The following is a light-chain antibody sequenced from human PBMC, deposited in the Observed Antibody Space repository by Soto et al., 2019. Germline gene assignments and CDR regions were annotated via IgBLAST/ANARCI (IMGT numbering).Light chain of an antibody. CDR2: GAS. CDR1: QSVLSSANNKNY. CDR3: QQYYGAPLT. J-gene: IGKJ4*01. V-gene: IGKV4-1*01. Sequence: DIVMTQSPDSLAVSLGERDTINCKSSQSVLSSANNKNYVAWYQQKPGQPPKLLIYGASTRASGVPDRFSGSGSGTDVTLTISSLQAEDVAVYYCQQYYGAPLTFGGGTTVEIK.